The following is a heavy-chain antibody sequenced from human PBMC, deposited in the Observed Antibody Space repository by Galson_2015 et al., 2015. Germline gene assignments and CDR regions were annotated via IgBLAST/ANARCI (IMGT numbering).Heavy chain of an antibody. V-gene: IGHV3-7*01. CDR2: IKQDGSEK. D-gene: IGHD3-16*01. J-gene: IGHJ4*02. Sequence: SLRLSCAASGFTFSSYWMSWVRQAPGKGLEWVANIKQDGSEKYYVDSVKGRFTISRDNAKNSLYLQMNSLRAEDTAVYYCARRWGRGGAIAVGYCFDYWGQGTLVTVSS. CDR1: GFTFSSYW. CDR3: ARRWGRGGAIAVGYCFDY.